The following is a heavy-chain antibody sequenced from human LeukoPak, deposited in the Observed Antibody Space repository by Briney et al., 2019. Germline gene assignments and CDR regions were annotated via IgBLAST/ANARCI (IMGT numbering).Heavy chain of an antibody. CDR3: TRARWDLAFDY. CDR2: VNADGSAT. Sequence: GAPRPSCAAPGFTFKSYWMHWVPPAPGKGLIWVSRVNADGSATHYADSVKGRFTIYRNNDENTVHLQMNSLRAEDTAVYYCTRARWDLAFDYWGQGILVSVSS. CDR1: GFTFKSYW. J-gene: IGHJ4*02. D-gene: IGHD1-26*01. V-gene: IGHV3-74*01.